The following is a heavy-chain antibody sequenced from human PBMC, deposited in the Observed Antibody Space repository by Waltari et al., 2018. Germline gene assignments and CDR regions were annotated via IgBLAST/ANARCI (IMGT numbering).Heavy chain of an antibody. Sequence: QLQLQESGPGLVKTSENLSLTCTVPGGSISSSNYYWGWIRQPPGKGLEWIGSIYYGGGTYYNPSLKSRVTISVDTSKNQFSLKLSSVTAADTAVYYCVRARFGEFLYYMDVWGKGTTVTISS. D-gene: IGHD3-10*01. J-gene: IGHJ6*03. V-gene: IGHV4-39*07. CDR2: IYYGGGT. CDR1: GGSISSSNYY. CDR3: VRARFGEFLYYMDV.